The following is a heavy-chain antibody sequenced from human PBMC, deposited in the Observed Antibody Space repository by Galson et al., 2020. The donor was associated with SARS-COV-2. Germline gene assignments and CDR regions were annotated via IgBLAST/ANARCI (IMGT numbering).Heavy chain of an antibody. Sequence: SETLSLTCTVSGGSISSDNYFWSWNRQHTGKGLEWIGYIYYSGRTYYNPSIKSRVSISVDTSKNQFSLKLSSVAAADTAVYYCARLRSAMIACDIWGQGTPVTVSS. CDR3: ARLRSAMIACDI. J-gene: IGHJ3*02. CDR2: IYYSGRT. CDR1: GGSISSDNYF. D-gene: IGHD2-2*01. V-gene: IGHV4-31*03.